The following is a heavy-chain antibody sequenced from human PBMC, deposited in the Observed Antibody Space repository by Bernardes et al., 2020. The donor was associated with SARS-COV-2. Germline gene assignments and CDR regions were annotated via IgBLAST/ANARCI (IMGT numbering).Heavy chain of an antibody. CDR3: ARDVGDFYGSGRRAWFDP. V-gene: IGHV3-21*01. CDR2: ISSYSTYI. Sequence: GGSLRLSCAASGFTFSSSSMNWVRQAPGKGLEWVSYISSYSTYIYYADSVKGRFTISRDNAKNSLYLQMNSLRAEDTAVYYCARDVGDFYGSGRRAWFDPGCQGTLVTVSS. CDR1: GFTFSSSS. J-gene: IGHJ5*02. D-gene: IGHD3-10*01.